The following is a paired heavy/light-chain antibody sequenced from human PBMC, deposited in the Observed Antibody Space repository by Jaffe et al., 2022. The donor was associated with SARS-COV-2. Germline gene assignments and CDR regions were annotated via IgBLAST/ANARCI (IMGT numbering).Light chain of an antibody. CDR1: SSNIGSNY. CDR2: RNN. V-gene: IGLV1-47*01. J-gene: IGLJ2*01. CDR3: AAWDDSLSVHVV. Sequence: QSVLTQPPSASGTPGQRVTISCSGSSSNIGSNYVYWYQQLPGTAPKLLIYRNNQRPSGVPDRFSGSKSGTSASLAISGLRSEDEADYYCAAWDDSLSVHVVFGGGTKLTVL.
Heavy chain of an antibody. Sequence: QVQLQESGPGLVKPSETLSLTCTVSGGSISSYYWSWIRQPPGKGLEWIGYIYYSGSTNYNPSLKSRVTISVDTSKNQFSLKLSSVTAADTAVYYCATATVTTWGYYYYYGMDVWGQGTTVTVSS. CDR2: IYYSGST. J-gene: IGHJ6*02. CDR1: GGSISSYY. V-gene: IGHV4-59*08. CDR3: ATATVTTWGYYYYYGMDV. D-gene: IGHD4-17*01.